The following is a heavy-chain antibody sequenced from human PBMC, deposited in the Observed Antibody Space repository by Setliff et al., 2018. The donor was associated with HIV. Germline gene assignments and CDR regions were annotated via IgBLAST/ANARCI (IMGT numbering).Heavy chain of an antibody. Sequence: SVKVSCKASGGTFSSYAISWVRQAPGQGLEWMGGIIPIFGTANYAQKFQGRVTIIADKSTSTAYMELSSLRSEDTAVYYCATIPRPSYYYYYYMDVWGKGTTVTVSS. D-gene: IGHD2-2*02. CDR3: ATIPRPSYYYYYYMDV. V-gene: IGHV1-69*06. CDR2: IIPIFGTA. J-gene: IGHJ6*03. CDR1: GGTFSSYA.